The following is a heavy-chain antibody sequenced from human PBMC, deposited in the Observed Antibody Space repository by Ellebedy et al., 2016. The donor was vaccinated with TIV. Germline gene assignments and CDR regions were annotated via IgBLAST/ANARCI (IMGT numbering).Heavy chain of an antibody. J-gene: IGHJ4*02. V-gene: IGHV3-23*01. D-gene: IGHD3-22*01. CDR3: AKGRGGGSDSSAPRYYFDY. Sequence: GESLKISCAASGFTFTSYAMTSVRQAPGKGLEWVSSVIHDGTITYYADSVKGRFTISRDNFKNTLYLQMNSLRADDTAVYYCAKGRGGGSDSSAPRYYFDYWGLGTLVTVSS. CDR2: VIHDGTIT. CDR1: GFTFTSYA.